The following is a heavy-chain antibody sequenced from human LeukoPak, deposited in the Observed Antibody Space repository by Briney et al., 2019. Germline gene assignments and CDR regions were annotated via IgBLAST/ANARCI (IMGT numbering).Heavy chain of an antibody. CDR1: GYSFTSYW. V-gene: IGHV5-51*01. J-gene: IGHJ6*02. CDR3: ARVSLSSTSNYYYYYGMDV. Sequence: PGESLKISCRGSGYSFTSYWIGWVRQMPGKGLEWMGIIYPGDSDTRYSPSFQGQVTISADKSISTAYLQWSSLKASDTAMYYCARVSLSSTSNYYYYYGMDVWGQGTTVTVSS. D-gene: IGHD6-13*01. CDR2: IYPGDSDT.